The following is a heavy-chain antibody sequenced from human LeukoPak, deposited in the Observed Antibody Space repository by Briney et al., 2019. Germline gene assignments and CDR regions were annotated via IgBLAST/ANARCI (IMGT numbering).Heavy chain of an antibody. Sequence: GGSLRLSCAASGFTFSSYGMHWVRQAPGKGLEWVSVISGGGYSTYYAASVKGRFTISRDNSKNTLYLQMNSLRAEDTAVYYCAKGPSDIVVSYYGMDVWGQGTTVTVSS. J-gene: IGHJ6*02. CDR1: GFTFSSYG. D-gene: IGHD5-12*01. CDR2: ISGGGYST. CDR3: AKGPSDIVVSYYGMDV. V-gene: IGHV3-23*01.